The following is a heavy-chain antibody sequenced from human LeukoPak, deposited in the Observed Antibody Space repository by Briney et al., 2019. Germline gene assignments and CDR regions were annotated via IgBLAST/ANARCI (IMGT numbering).Heavy chain of an antibody. CDR3: ALLGYCSSTSCYGFDP. V-gene: IGHV1-2*02. D-gene: IGHD2-2*01. Sequence: ASVKVSCKASGYTFTGYYMHWVRQAPGQGLEWMGWINPNSGGTNYAQKFQGRVTMTRGTSISTAYMELSRLRSDDTAVYYCALLGYCSSTSCYGFDPWGQGTLVTVSS. J-gene: IGHJ5*02. CDR2: INPNSGGT. CDR1: GYTFTGYY.